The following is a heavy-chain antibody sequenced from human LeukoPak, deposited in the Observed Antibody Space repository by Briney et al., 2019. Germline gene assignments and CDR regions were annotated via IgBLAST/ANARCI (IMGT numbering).Heavy chain of an antibody. CDR2: IYTSGST. D-gene: IGHD2-15*01. Sequence: PSETLSLTCTVSGCSLSSGGYNWIWIRQPAGKGLEWIGRIYTSGSTNYNPSLKSRVTISVDTSKNQFSLNLSSVTAADTAVCYCTTARCSGGSCELGGVLRGYFDSWGQGTLVTVSS. CDR1: GCSLSSGGYN. J-gene: IGHJ4*02. CDR3: TTARCSGGSCELGGVLRGYFDS. V-gene: IGHV4-61*02.